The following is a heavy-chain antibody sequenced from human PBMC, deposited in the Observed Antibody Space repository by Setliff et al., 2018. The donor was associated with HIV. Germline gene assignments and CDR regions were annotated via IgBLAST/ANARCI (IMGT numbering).Heavy chain of an antibody. CDR2: VDPEDDKT. CDR3: VTGEGLAAFDI. CDR1: KYTFTDYY. V-gene: IGHV1-69-2*01. J-gene: IGHJ3*02. Sequence: ASVKVSCKASKYTFTDYYMHWVQQAPGKGLEWMGRVDPEDDKTIYAEKFQGRVTMTTATSSDTAYLYLSSLRSEDTAVYYCVTGEGLAAFDIWGQGTMVTVSS.